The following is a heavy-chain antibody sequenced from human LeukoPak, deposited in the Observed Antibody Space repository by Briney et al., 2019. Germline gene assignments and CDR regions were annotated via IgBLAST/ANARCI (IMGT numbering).Heavy chain of an antibody. J-gene: IGHJ6*04. V-gene: IGHV4-59*01. CDR3: ARAGYSGSDFSV. CDR1: GGSFSSYY. D-gene: IGHD5-12*01. Sequence: PSETLSPTCTLTGGSFSSYYWSWIRQPPGKGLEWIGYIYYSGSTNYNPSLKSRVTISVDTSKNQFSLKLSSVTATDTAVYYCARAGYSGSDFSVWGKGSTVTVSS. CDR2: IYYSGST.